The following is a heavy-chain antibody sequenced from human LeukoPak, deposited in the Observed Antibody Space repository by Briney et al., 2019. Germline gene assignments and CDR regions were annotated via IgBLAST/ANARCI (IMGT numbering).Heavy chain of an antibody. V-gene: IGHV4-61*02. CDR2: IYTSGST. Sequence: PSQTLSLTCTVSGGSISSGLYYWSWLRQPAGKGLEWLGRIYTSGSTNYNPSLKSRVTISLDTSKNQFSLKLSSVTAADTAVYYCARKRPWGLSRYFDYWGQGTLVTVSS. J-gene: IGHJ4*02. CDR1: GGSISSGLYY. CDR3: ARKRPWGLSRYFDY. D-gene: IGHD7-27*01.